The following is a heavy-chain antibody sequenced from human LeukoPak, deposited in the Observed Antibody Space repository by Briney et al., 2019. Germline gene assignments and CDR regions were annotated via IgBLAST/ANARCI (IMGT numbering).Heavy chain of an antibody. Sequence: RRSLRLSCAASGFTFSSYAMHWVRQAPGKGLEWVAVISYDGSNKYYADSVKGRFTISRDNSKNTLYLQMNSLRAEDTAVYYCARDHRGVRDYFDCWGQGTLVTVSS. J-gene: IGHJ4*02. CDR3: ARDHRGVRDYFDC. CDR2: ISYDGSNK. CDR1: GFTFSSYA. D-gene: IGHD3-10*01. V-gene: IGHV3-30-3*01.